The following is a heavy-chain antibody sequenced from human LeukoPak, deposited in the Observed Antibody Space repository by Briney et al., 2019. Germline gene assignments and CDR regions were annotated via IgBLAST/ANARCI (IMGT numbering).Heavy chain of an antibody. CDR2: ISYDGSNK. V-gene: IGHV3-30-3*01. CDR1: GFTFSSYA. D-gene: IGHD4-11*01. J-gene: IGHJ6*02. Sequence: GGSLRLSCAASGFTFSSYAMHWVRQAPGKGLEWVAVISYDGSNKYYADSVKGRFTISRDNSKNTLYLQMNSLRDEDTAVYYCARDRDDYSNRYYYYYYGMDVWGQGTTVTVSS. CDR3: ARDRDDYSNRYYYYYYGMDV.